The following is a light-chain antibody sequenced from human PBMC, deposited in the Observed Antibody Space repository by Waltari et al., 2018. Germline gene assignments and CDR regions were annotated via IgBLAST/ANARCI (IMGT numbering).Light chain of an antibody. CDR2: AAS. V-gene: IGKV1-39*01. Sequence: DIQMNQSPSSLSASVGDRVTITCRASQSISSYLNWYQQKPGKAPKFLISAASSFQSGVPSRFSGSGSGTDFTLTISSLQAEDFATYYCQQSYSMPRTFGQGTKVEIK. CDR3: QQSYSMPRT. J-gene: IGKJ1*01. CDR1: QSISSY.